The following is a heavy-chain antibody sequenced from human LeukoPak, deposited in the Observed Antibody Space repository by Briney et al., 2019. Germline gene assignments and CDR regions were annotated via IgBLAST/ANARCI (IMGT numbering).Heavy chain of an antibody. CDR2: LNPNSGNA. CDR3: ARRKFLGWFDP. Sequence: ALVKVSCKASGYIFTTYDIGWVRQATGQGLEWMGWLNPNSGNAGYAQKFQGRVTISRNTSISTAYMELSSLRSDDTAIYYCARRKFLGWFDPWGQGTLVTVSP. D-gene: IGHD7-27*01. CDR1: GYIFTTYD. J-gene: IGHJ5*02. V-gene: IGHV1-8*03.